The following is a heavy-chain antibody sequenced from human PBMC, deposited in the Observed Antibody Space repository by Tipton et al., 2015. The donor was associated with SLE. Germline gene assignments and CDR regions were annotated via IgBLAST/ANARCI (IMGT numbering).Heavy chain of an antibody. D-gene: IGHD6-6*01. CDR1: GGSISSYY. J-gene: IGHJ2*01. Sequence: TLSLTCTVSGGSISSYYWSWIRQPPGKGLEWIGYIYYSGSTNYNPSLKSLVTISVDTSKNLFSLKLSSVTAADTAVYYCAPSIAARPRDWYFDLWGRGTLVTVSS. V-gene: IGHV4-59*08. CDR3: APSIAARPRDWYFDL. CDR2: IYYSGST.